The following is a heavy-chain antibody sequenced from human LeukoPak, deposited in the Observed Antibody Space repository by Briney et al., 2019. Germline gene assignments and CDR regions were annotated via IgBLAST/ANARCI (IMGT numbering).Heavy chain of an antibody. D-gene: IGHD3-10*01. Sequence: GGTLRLSCAASGFTFSSYAMSWVRQAPGKGLEWVSAISGSGGSTYYADSVKGRFTISRDNSKNTLYLQMNSLRAEDTAVYYCAKDLSVQRITMVRGVRYWGQGTLVTVSS. J-gene: IGHJ4*02. CDR1: GFTFSSYA. CDR3: AKDLSVQRITMVRGVRY. V-gene: IGHV3-23*01. CDR2: ISGSGGST.